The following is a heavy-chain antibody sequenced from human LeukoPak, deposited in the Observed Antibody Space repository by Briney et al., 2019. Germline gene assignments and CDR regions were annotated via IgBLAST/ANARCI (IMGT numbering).Heavy chain of an antibody. CDR3: ARNEKWGRDY. Sequence: GGSLRLSYVASGFTFSSHWMSWVRQAPGKGLEWVANIVQDGSQKYYVDSVKGRFTISRDNGKNSLYLQMNSLRAEDTAVYYCARNEKWGRDYWGQGTLVTVSS. CDR1: GFTFSSHW. V-gene: IGHV3-7*03. CDR2: IVQDGSQK. D-gene: IGHD1-26*01. J-gene: IGHJ4*02.